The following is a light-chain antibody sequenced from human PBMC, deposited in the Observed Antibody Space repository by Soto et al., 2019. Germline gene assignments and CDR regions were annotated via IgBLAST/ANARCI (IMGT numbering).Light chain of an antibody. CDR1: QAIRTA. CDR2: DAS. J-gene: IGKJ1*01. V-gene: IGKV1-13*02. Sequence: IQMTQSPSSLSASVGDRVTITCRASQAIRTALGWYQQKPGKGPMLLIYDASSLESGAPSRFSGSGSGTEFTLTISSLQPGDFATYYCQQYSRHWTFGQGTKVDIK. CDR3: QQYSRHWT.